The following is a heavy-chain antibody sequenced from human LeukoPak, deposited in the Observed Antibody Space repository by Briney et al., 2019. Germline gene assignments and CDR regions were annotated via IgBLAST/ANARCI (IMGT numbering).Heavy chain of an antibody. CDR3: ARRDCTSTTCYAGSYYFDY. CDR1: GGSISSSSYY. D-gene: IGHD2-2*01. J-gene: IGHJ4*02. Sequence: SETPSLTCSVFGGSISSSSYYWGGIRQPPGKGLEWIGSIYYSGSSYYNPSLKSRVTISVDTSKNQFSLKLTSVTAADTAVYYCARRDCTSTTCYAGSYYFDYWGQGTLVTVSS. V-gene: IGHV4-39*01. CDR2: IYYSGSS.